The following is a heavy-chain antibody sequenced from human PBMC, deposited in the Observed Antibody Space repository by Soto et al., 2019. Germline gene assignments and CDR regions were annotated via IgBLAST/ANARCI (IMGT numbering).Heavy chain of an antibody. CDR3: ARDTGNYYDSSGYYTPYFDY. CDR2: IYYSGGT. CDR1: GGSLSSCCYY. D-gene: IGHD3-22*01. Sequence: TLSLPCTVSGGSLSSCCYYWSWIRQHPGKGLEWIWYIYYSGGTYYNPSLKSRVTISVDTSKKQFSLKLRSVTAADKAVYYCARDTGNYYDSSGYYTPYFDYWGQGTLGTVS. V-gene: IGHV4-31*03. J-gene: IGHJ4*02.